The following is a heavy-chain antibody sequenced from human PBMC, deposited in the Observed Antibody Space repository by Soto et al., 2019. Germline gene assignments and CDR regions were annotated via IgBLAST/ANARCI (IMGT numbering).Heavy chain of an antibody. CDR3: EAGYDSSGYYIDY. CDR2: IVVGSGNT. J-gene: IGHJ4*02. Sequence: SVKVSFKDSCCTFTSSAVQWFLQARGQRLEWIGWIVVGSGNTNYAQKFQERVTITRDMSTSTAYMELSSLRSEDTAVYYCEAGYDSSGYYIDYWGQGTLVTVSS. V-gene: IGHV1-58*01. CDR1: CCTFTSSA. D-gene: IGHD3-22*01.